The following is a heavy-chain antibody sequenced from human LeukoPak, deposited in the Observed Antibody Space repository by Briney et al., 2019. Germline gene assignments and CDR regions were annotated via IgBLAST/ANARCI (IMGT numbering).Heavy chain of an antibody. Sequence: GSLRLSCAASGFTFSSYWMSWVRQAPGKGLEWVGNIKQDGSEKYYVDSVKGRFTISRDNAKNSLYLQMNSLRAQDTAVYYCARDPSSLGRVGAFDMWGQGTMVTVSS. CDR3: ARDPSSLGRVGAFDM. V-gene: IGHV3-7*01. J-gene: IGHJ3*02. CDR2: IKQDGSEK. CDR1: GFTFSSYW. D-gene: IGHD6-6*01.